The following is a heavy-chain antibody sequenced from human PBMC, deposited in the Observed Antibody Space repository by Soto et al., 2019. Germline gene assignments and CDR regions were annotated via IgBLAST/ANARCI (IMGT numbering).Heavy chain of an antibody. CDR1: GGSINDYF. V-gene: IGHV4-4*07. Sequence: SETLSLTCTVSGGSINDYFWTWIRQPAGKGLEWVGRVYTTGGTNYNPSLKSRVTVSVDTSKNQFSLKVSSVTAADTAVYYCARLGTNGQTLDYWGPGTLVTVSS. CDR3: ARLGTNGQTLDY. J-gene: IGHJ4*02. CDR2: VYTTGGT. D-gene: IGHD3-16*01.